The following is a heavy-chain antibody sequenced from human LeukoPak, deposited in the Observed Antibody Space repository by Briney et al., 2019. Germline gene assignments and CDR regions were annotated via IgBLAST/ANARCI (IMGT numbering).Heavy chain of an antibody. CDR2: IYYSGST. J-gene: IGHJ6*03. Sequence: SETLSLTCTVSGYSISSGYYWGWIRQPPGKGLEWIGSIYYSGSTYYNPSLKSRVTISVDTSKNQFSLKLSSVTAAGTAVYYCASVVVAAFRGFYYYYYMDIWGKGTTVTISS. CDR1: GYSISSGYY. V-gene: IGHV4-38-2*02. CDR3: ASVVVAAFRGFYYYYYMDI. D-gene: IGHD2-15*01.